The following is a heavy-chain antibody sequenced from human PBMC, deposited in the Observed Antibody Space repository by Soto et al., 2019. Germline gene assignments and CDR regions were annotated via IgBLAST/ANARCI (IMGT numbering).Heavy chain of an antibody. CDR1: GYSISSGYY. D-gene: IGHD1-1*01. V-gene: IGHV4-38-2*02. CDR2: IYHSGST. J-gene: IGHJ4*02. CDR3: AREQVRTIDY. Sequence: LSLTCAVSGYSISSGYYWGWIRQPPGKGLEWIGSIYHSGSTYYNPSLKSRVTISVDTSKNQFSLKLSSVTAADTAVYYCAREQVRTIDYWGQGTLVTVSS.